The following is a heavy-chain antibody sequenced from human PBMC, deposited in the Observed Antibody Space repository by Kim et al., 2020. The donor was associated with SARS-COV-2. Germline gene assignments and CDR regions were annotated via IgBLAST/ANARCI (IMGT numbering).Heavy chain of an antibody. CDR3: ARVFGSNHFDY. Sequence: SETLSLTCTVSGGSISSSSYYWGWIRQPPGKGLEWIGSIYYSGSTYYNPSLKSRVTISVDTSKNQFSLKLSSVTAADTAVYYCARVFGSNHFDYWGQGTLVTVSS. CDR2: IYYSGST. J-gene: IGHJ4*02. CDR1: GGSISSSSYY. D-gene: IGHD3-10*01. V-gene: IGHV4-39*07.